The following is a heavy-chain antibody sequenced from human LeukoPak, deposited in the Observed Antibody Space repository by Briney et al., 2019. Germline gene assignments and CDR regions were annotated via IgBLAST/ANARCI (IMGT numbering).Heavy chain of an antibody. CDR2: ISAYNGNT. CDR3: ATSYYMDV. CDR1: GYTFTSYG. Sequence: RASVKVSCKGSGYTFTSYGISWVRQAPGQGLEWVGWISAYNGNTNYAQKLQGRVTMTTDTSTSTAYMELRSLRSEDTAVYYCATSYYMDVWGKGTTVTISS. J-gene: IGHJ6*03. V-gene: IGHV1-18*01.